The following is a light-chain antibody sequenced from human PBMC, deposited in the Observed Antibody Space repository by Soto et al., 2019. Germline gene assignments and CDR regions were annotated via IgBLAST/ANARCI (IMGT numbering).Light chain of an antibody. J-gene: IGLJ2*01. CDR1: RSNIGAGYD. Sequence: QSVLTQPPSVSGAPGQRVTISCTGSRSNIGAGYDVHWYQQLPGTAPKLLIYGNSNRPSGVPDRFSGSKSGTSASLAITGLQAEDQADYYCQSYDSSLSRLVFGGGTKVTVL. CDR3: QSYDSSLSRLV. CDR2: GNS. V-gene: IGLV1-40*01.